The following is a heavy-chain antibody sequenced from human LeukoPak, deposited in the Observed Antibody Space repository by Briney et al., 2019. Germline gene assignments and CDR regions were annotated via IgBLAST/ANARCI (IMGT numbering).Heavy chain of an antibody. CDR1: GFTFSSYA. CDR2: ISGSGGST. Sequence: GGSLRLSCAASGFTFSSYAISWVRQAPGKGLEWVSAISGSGGSTYYADSVKGRFTISRDNSKNTLYLQMNSLRAEDTAVYYCAKAGATGTPYYYYGMDVWGKGTTVTVSS. CDR3: AKAGATGTPYYYYGMDV. J-gene: IGHJ6*04. V-gene: IGHV3-23*01. D-gene: IGHD1-1*01.